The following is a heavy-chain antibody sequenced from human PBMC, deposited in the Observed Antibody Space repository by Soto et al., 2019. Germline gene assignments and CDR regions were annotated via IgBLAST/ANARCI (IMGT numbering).Heavy chain of an antibody. Sequence: GGSLRLSCAASGFTFSSYAMSWVRQAPGKGLEWVSAISGSGGSTYYADSVKGRFTISRDNSKNTLYLQMNSLRAEDTAVNYCAKDPHQQWLTTLNWFDPWGQGTLVTVSS. D-gene: IGHD6-19*01. CDR3: AKDPHQQWLTTLNWFDP. V-gene: IGHV3-23*01. J-gene: IGHJ5*02. CDR2: ISGSGGST. CDR1: GFTFSSYA.